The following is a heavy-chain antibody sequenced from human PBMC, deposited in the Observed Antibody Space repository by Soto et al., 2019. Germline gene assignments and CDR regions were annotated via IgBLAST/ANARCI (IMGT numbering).Heavy chain of an antibody. J-gene: IGHJ5*02. CDR1: GGTFSGYA. CDR2: IIPIFGTA. D-gene: IGHD3-10*01. Sequence: SVKVSCKASGGTFSGYAINWVRQATGQGLEWMGGIIPIFGTANYPQKFQGRVTITADESTSTVYMDLSSLRAEDTAVYYCARGAPVLRPRGWFDPWGQGTLVTVSS. CDR3: ARGAPVLRPRGWFDP. V-gene: IGHV1-69*13.